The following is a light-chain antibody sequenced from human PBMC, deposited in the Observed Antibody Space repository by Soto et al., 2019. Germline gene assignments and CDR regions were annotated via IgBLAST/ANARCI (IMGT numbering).Light chain of an antibody. Sequence: QPVLTQPPSASGTPGQRVTISCSGGSSNIGTNAVNWYQQVPGTAPKLLIYNNNQRPSGVPDRFSGSKSGTSASLAISGLQSEDEADYYCAAWDDSLNGYVFGTGTKLTVL. V-gene: IGLV1-44*01. CDR1: SSNIGTNA. CDR3: AAWDDSLNGYV. CDR2: NNN. J-gene: IGLJ1*01.